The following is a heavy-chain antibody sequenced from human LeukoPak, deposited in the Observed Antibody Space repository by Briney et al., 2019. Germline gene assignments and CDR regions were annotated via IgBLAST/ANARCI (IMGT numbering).Heavy chain of an antibody. J-gene: IGHJ5*02. V-gene: IGHV1-18*01. CDR2: ISVYNGNT. CDR1: GYTFTSYG. D-gene: IGHD6-13*01. Sequence: ASVKVSCKASGYTFTSYGISWVRQAPGQGLEWMGWISVYNGNTKYAQKLQGRVTMTTDTSTSTAYMELRSLTSGDTAVYYCARDYQVRYSSTENNWFDPWGRGTLVTVSS. CDR3: ARDYQVRYSSTENNWFDP.